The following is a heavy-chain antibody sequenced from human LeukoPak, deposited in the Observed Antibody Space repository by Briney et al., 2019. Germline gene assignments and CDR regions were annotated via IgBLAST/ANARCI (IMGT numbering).Heavy chain of an antibody. CDR2: ISGSGGST. CDR3: AKVASTYYYDSSGYYFDY. V-gene: IGHV3-23*01. CDR1: GFTFSSYA. D-gene: IGHD3-22*01. Sequence: PGGSLRLSCAASGFTFSSYAMSWVRQAPGKGLEWVSAISGSGGSTYYAGSVKGRFTISRENSKNTLYLQINSLRAEDTAVYYCAKVASTYYYDSSGYYFDYWGQGTLVTVSS. J-gene: IGHJ4*02.